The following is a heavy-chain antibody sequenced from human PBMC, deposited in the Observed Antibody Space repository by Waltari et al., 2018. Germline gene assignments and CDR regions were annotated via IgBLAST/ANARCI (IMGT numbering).Heavy chain of an antibody. D-gene: IGHD6-19*01. Sequence: QVQLQESGPGLVKSSETLSLTCPVSGFSVSGYFWNWIRQAPGKGPEWIGYIRHTGDTKQNPSLKSRVTMSVDTSRNDFSLRLSSVTAADTAVYYCALWESGWRAFRFWGQGTLGTVSS. CDR1: GFSVSGYF. CDR3: ALWESGWRAFRF. V-gene: IGHV4-59*08. J-gene: IGHJ4*03. CDR2: IRHTGDT.